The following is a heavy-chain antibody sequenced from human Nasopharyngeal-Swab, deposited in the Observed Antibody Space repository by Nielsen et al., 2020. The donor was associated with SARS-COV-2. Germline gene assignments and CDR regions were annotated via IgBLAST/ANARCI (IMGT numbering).Heavy chain of an antibody. CDR2: IYYSGST. V-gene: IGHV4-39*07. J-gene: IGHJ4*02. D-gene: IGHD5-18*01. CDR1: GGSISSSSYY. Sequence: GSLRLSCTVSGGSISSSSYYWGWIGQPPGKGLEWIGSIYYSGSTYYNPSLKSRVTISVDTSKNQFSLKLSSVTAADTAVYYCARLLGDTAMVIDYWGQGTLVTVSS. CDR3: ARLLGDTAMVIDY.